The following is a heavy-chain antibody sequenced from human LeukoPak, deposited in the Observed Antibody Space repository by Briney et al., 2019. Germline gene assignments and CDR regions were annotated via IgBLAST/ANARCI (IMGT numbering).Heavy chain of an antibody. V-gene: IGHV3-23*01. CDR1: GFTFSSYA. Sequence: PGGSLRLSCAVSGFTFSSYAMSWVGQAPGKGLEWVSAICGSGGSTYYADSVKGRFTISRDNSKNTLYLQMNSLRAEDTAVYYCAKESITMVRGAFDYWGQGTLVTVSS. J-gene: IGHJ4*02. CDR3: AKESITMVRGAFDY. CDR2: ICGSGGST. D-gene: IGHD3-10*01.